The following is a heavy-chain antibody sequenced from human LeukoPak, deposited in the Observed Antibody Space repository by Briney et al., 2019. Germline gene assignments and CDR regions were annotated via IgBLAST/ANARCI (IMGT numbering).Heavy chain of an antibody. CDR2: INPSSGCT. V-gene: IGHV1-46*01. Sequence: ASVKVSCKASGDTFTSYYMHWVRQAPGQGLEWMGIINPSSGCTIYAQKFQGRVTMTRDMSTSTVYMELSSLRSEDTAVYYCSREKIAVPGSEQYDYWGQGTLVTVSS. CDR3: SREKIAVPGSEQYDY. D-gene: IGHD6-19*01. J-gene: IGHJ4*02. CDR1: GDTFTSYY.